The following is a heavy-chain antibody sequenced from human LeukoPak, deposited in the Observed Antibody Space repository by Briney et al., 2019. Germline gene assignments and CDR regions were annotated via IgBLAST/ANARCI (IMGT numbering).Heavy chain of an antibody. V-gene: IGHV3-30-3*01. J-gene: IGHJ4*02. CDR3: ARDRGITMVRGVIRPYYFDY. Sequence: GGSLRLSCAASGFTFSSYAMHWVRQAPGKGLEWVAVISYDGSNKYYADSVKGRFTISRDNSKNTLYLQMNSLRAEDTAVYYCARDRGITMVRGVIRPYYFDYWGQGTLVTVSS. D-gene: IGHD3-10*01. CDR2: ISYDGSNK. CDR1: GFTFSSYA.